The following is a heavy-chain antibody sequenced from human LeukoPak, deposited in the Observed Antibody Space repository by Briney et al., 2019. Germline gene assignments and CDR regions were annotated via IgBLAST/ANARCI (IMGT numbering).Heavy chain of an antibody. V-gene: IGHV4-34*01. J-gene: IGHJ4*02. CDR1: GGSFSGYY. D-gene: IGHD2-2*02. CDR2: INHSGST. CDR3: ARRTVSSSSASCYTGGATDY. Sequence: PSETLSLTCAVYGGSFSGYYWSWIRQPPGKRLEWIGEINHSGSTNYNPSLKSRVTISVDTSKNQFSLKLSSVTAADTAAYYCARRTVSSSSASCYTGGATDYWGQGTLVTVSS.